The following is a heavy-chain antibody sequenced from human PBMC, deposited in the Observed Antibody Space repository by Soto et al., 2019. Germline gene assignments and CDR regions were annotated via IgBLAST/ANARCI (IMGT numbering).Heavy chain of an antibody. J-gene: IGHJ3*02. Sequence: ASVKVSCKASGYTFTSYAMHWVRQAPGQRLEWMGWINAGNGNTKYSRKFQGRVTITRDTSASTAYMELSSLRSEDTAVYYCARGSFLGYCSSTSCYTPSFDIWGQGKMVTVSS. CDR2: INAGNGNT. V-gene: IGHV1-3*01. CDR1: GYTFTSYA. D-gene: IGHD2-2*02. CDR3: ARGSFLGYCSSTSCYTPSFDI.